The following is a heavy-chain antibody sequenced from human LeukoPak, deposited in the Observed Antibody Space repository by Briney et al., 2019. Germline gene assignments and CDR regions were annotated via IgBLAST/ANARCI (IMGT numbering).Heavy chain of an antibody. CDR1: GFTFSNYW. CDR2: INSDGSFT. Sequence: PGGSLRLSCAASGFTFSNYWMHWVRHAPGKGLVWVSRINSDGSFTNYADSVKGRFTISRDNARNTLYLQMNSLRAEDTAVYYCAREARDAYNFDYWGQGTLVTVSS. CDR3: AREARDAYNFDY. V-gene: IGHV3-74*01. J-gene: IGHJ4*02. D-gene: IGHD5-24*01.